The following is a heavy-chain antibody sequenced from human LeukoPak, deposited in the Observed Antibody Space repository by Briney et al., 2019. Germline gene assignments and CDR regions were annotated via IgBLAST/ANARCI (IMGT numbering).Heavy chain of an antibody. CDR1: GFIFSSYS. V-gene: IGHV3-48*01. CDR2: ISSSSSSI. J-gene: IGHJ4*02. D-gene: IGHD1-14*01. Sequence: GGSLRLSCAASGFIFSSYSMNWVRQAPGKGLEWVSYISSSSSSIYYADAVKGRFTISRDNAKNSLYLQMNSLRAEDTAVYYCARVYRRYFDHWGQGTLVTVSS. CDR3: ARVYRRYFDH.